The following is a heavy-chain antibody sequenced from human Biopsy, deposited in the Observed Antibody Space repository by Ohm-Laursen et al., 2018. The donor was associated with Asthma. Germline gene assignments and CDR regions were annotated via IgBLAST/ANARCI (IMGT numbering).Heavy chain of an antibody. CDR2: ISPSGNT. CDR1: GGSISSGDYS. D-gene: IGHD7-27*01. V-gene: IGHV4-30-2*03. Sequence: TLSLTCPVSGGSISSGDYSWSWIRQPPGKGLEWIGFISPSGNTYYSPSLKSRLTISVDTSKNHFSLKLSSVTAADTAVYYCARHWDWGSFFDYWGQGTQVTVSS. CDR3: ARHWDWGSFFDY. J-gene: IGHJ4*02.